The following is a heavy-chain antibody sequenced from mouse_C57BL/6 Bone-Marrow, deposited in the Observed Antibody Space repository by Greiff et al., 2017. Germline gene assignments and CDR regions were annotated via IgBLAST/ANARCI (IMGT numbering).Heavy chain of an antibody. J-gene: IGHJ4*01. CDR2: IDPEDGDT. CDR3: TRAYYGSSYDYAMDY. V-gene: IGHV14-1*01. D-gene: IGHD1-1*01. Sequence: EVQLQQSGAELVRPGASVKLSCTASGFNIKDYYMHWVKQRPEQGLEWIGRIDPEDGDTEYAPKFQGKATMTADTSSNTAYLQLSSLTSEDTAVYYCTRAYYGSSYDYAMDYWGQGTSVTVSS. CDR1: GFNIKDYY.